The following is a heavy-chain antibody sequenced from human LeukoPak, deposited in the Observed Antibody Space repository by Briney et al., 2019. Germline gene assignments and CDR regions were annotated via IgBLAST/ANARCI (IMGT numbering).Heavy chain of an antibody. CDR2: IKSKTDGGTT. Sequence: GGSLRLSCAASGFTFSNAWMSWVRQAPGKGLEWVGRIKSKTDGGTTDYAAPVKGRFTISRDDAKNTLYLQMNSLKTEDTAVYYCTTDRNQSKSRPFDYWGQGTLVTVSS. CDR3: TTDRNQSKSRPFDY. CDR1: GFTFSNAW. J-gene: IGHJ4*02. D-gene: IGHD6-6*01. V-gene: IGHV3-15*01.